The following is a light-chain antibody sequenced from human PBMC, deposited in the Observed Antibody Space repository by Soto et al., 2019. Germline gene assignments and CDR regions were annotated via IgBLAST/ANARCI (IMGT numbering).Light chain of an antibody. V-gene: IGLV2-14*03. Sequence: QSVLPQPASVSGSPGQSITISCSGTSSDVGANNYVSWYQQHPGKAPKLMVYDVSSRPSGVSNRFSGSKSGNTASLAISGLQAEDDADYYCSSCTTSDTVIFGGGTKLTVL. CDR2: DVS. CDR1: SSDVGANNY. J-gene: IGLJ2*01. CDR3: SSCTTSDTVI.